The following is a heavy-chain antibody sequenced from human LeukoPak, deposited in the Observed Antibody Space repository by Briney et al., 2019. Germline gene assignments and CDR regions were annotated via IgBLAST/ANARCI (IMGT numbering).Heavy chain of an antibody. Sequence: SETLSLTCTVSGPSISSYYWNWIRQPPGKGLEWIGYSYYSGSTNYNPSLKSRVNISVDTSKNQISLKLSSVTATDTAVYYCARHWSGYTYAGKYYFYGMDVWGQGTTVTVSS. V-gene: IGHV4-59*08. D-gene: IGHD5-18*01. CDR3: ARHWSGYTYAGKYYFYGMDV. CDR2: SYYSGST. J-gene: IGHJ6*02. CDR1: GPSISSYY.